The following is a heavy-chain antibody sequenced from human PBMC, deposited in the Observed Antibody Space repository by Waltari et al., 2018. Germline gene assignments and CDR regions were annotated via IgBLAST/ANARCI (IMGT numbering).Heavy chain of an antibody. CDR2: IYYSGST. V-gene: IGHV4-59*01. CDR1: GGSISSYY. CDR3: ARDHPPYYDSIVAFDI. J-gene: IGHJ3*02. Sequence: HLQESGPGLVKPSETLSLTCTVSGGSISSYYWSWIRQPPGKGLEWIGYIYYSGSTNYNPPLKSRVTISVDTSKNQFPLKLSSVTAADTAVYYCARDHPPYYDSIVAFDIWGQGTMVTVSS. D-gene: IGHD3-22*01.